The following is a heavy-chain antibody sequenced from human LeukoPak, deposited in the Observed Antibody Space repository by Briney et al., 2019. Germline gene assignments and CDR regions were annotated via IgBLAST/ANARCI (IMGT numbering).Heavy chain of an antibody. CDR2: ISYDGSNK. Sequence: GSLRLSCAASGFTFSSYAMHWVRQAPGKGLEWVAVISYDGSNKYYADSVKGRFTISRDNSKNTLYLQMNSLRAEDTAVYYCARGLRVGYSSSWYGLLFDYWGQGTLVTVSS. D-gene: IGHD6-13*01. CDR1: GFTFSSYA. V-gene: IGHV3-30-3*01. CDR3: ARGLRVGYSSSWYGLLFDY. J-gene: IGHJ4*02.